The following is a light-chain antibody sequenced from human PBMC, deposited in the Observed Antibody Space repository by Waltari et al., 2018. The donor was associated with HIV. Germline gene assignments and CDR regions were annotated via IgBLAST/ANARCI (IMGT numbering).Light chain of an antibody. CDR2: EVY. V-gene: IGLV2-8*01. CDR3: SSYGGRDNLV. J-gene: IGLJ3*02. Sequence: QSALAQPPSASGSPGQSVTISCSGTSSDVGGYQSVCWYQQHPGKAPKLIIYEVYKRPAGVPARFSGSKAGNTAALTGSGLRPEDEGDYYCSSYGGRDNLVFGAGTKLTVL. CDR1: SSDVGGYQS.